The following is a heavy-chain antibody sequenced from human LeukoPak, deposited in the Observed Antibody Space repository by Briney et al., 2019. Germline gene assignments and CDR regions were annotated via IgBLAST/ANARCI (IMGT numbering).Heavy chain of an antibody. V-gene: IGHV1-8*01. D-gene: IGHD5-12*01. CDR2: MNPDNGNT. CDR1: GYTFISYD. Sequence: ASVKVSCKASGYTFISYDINWVRQAPGQGLEWMGWMNPDNGNTGYAQKLQGRVTMTRDTSISTAYMELSSLRAEDTAVYYCAREMRGGGYECCDFDQWGQGTLVTVSS. CDR3: AREMRGGGYECCDFDQ. J-gene: IGHJ5*02.